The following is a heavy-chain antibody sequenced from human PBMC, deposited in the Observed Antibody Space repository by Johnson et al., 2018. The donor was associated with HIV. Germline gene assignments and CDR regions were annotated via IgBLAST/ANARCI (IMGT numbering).Heavy chain of an antibody. D-gene: IGHD5-18*01. CDR3: ARGFEDTAMGDDAFDI. Sequence: VQLVESGGGLIQPGGSLRLSCAASGFTVSSNYMSWVRQAPGKGLEWVSVIYSGGSTYYADSVKGRFTISIDNSKNTLYLQMNSLRAEDTAVYYCARGFEDTAMGDDAFDIWGQGTMVTVSS. V-gene: IGHV3-53*01. J-gene: IGHJ3*02. CDR2: IYSGGST. CDR1: GFTVSSNY.